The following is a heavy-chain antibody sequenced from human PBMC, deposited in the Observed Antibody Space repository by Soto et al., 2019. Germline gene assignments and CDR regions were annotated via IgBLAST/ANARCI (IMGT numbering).Heavy chain of an antibody. CDR3: ALVRSGPRIEEYLGYYFDY. J-gene: IGHJ4*02. CDR2: IFWDDDK. D-gene: IGHD6-6*01. Sequence: QITLKESGPPLVKPTQTLTLTCTFSGFSLSTREVGVGWIRQPPGKALEWLALIFWDDDKRYSPSLKTRLTISKDTSKSQVVLTMTNMDPVDTATYYCALVRSGPRIEEYLGYYFDYRGQGTLVTVSP. CDR1: GFSLSTREVG. V-gene: IGHV2-5*02.